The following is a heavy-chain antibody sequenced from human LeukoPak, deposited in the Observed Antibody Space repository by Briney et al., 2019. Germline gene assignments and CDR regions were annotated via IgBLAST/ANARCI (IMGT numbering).Heavy chain of an antibody. CDR2: ISSNGSTT. J-gene: IGHJ3*01. V-gene: IGHV3-48*03. CDR3: AAYYYHSIPKAV. D-gene: IGHD3-22*01. Sequence: PGGSLRLSCAASGFAFTTYEMKWVRQAPGKGLEWISYISSNGSTTEYADSVKGRFTISRDNAKNSLYLQVNSLRAEDTASYYCAAYYYHSIPKAVWRQGTLDPVPS. CDR1: GFAFTTYE.